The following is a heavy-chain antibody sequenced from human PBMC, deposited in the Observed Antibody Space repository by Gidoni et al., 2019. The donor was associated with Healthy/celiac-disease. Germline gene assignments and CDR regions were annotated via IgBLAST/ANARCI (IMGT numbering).Heavy chain of an antibody. Sequence: QVQLVQSGAEVKKPGSSVKVSCKASGGTFSSYAISWVRQAPGQGLEWMGGIIPIFGTANYAQKFQGRVTITADESTSTAYMELSSLRSEDTAVYYCAREGGRFDWLSHAFDIWGQGTMVTVSS. CDR1: GGTFSSYA. CDR3: AREGGRFDWLSHAFDI. D-gene: IGHD3-9*01. CDR2: IIPIFGTA. J-gene: IGHJ3*02. V-gene: IGHV1-69*12.